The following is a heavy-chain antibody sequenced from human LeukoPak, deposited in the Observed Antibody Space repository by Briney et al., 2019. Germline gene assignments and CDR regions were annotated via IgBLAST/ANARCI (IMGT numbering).Heavy chain of an antibody. CDR3: ARDFGANWELADDFVI. V-gene: IGHV4-59*12. D-gene: IGHD7-27*01. J-gene: IGHJ3*02. Sequence: SESLSLTRAVSGGSLSRSYRCCMPAPPGKGREGGGYIYYSGSTKYTTSPPGRATLSVEKSKHQISLKLSSVAAADTAGYYCARDFGANWELADDFVIWGQQTTVT. CDR1: GGSLSRSY. CDR2: IYYSGST.